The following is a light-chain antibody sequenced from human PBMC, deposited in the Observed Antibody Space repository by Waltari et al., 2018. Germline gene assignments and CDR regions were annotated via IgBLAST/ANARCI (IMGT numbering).Light chain of an antibody. CDR1: QRVGRT. CDR3: QHYVRLPVA. CDR2: GAS. Sequence: EIVLTQSPGTLSLSPGERATLSCRASQRVGRTLAWYQRRPGQAPRLLMYGASSRAASIPERFAGSGSGTDFSLTINRLEPEDFAVYYCQHYVRLPVAFGQGTQVEIK. J-gene: IGKJ1*01. V-gene: IGKV3-20*01.